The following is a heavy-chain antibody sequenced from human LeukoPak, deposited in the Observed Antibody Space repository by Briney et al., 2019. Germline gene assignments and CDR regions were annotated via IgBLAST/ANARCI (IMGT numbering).Heavy chain of an antibody. CDR2: ISSSSSNI. D-gene: IGHD3-10*01. V-gene: IGHV3-21*01. Sequence: GGSLRLSCAASGFTFSSYSMNWVRQAPGKGLEWVSSISSSSSNIYYADSVKGRFTISRDNAKNSLYLQMNSLRAEDTAVYYCAKGIEEYYGSGSYSPAFDIWGQGTMVTVSS. CDR3: AKGIEEYYGSGSYSPAFDI. J-gene: IGHJ3*02. CDR1: GFTFSSYS.